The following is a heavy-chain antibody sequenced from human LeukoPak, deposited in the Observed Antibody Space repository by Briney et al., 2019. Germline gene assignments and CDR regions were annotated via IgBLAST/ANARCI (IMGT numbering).Heavy chain of an antibody. Sequence: GASVKVSCKASGYTFTSYGISWVRQAPGQGLEWMGWISAYNGNANYAQKLQGRVTMTTDTSTSTAYMELRSLRSDDTAVYYCASGRGYCSGGSCYHDYYYYYYMDVWGKGTTVTVSS. V-gene: IGHV1-18*01. CDR3: ASGRGYCSGGSCYHDYYYYYYMDV. D-gene: IGHD2-15*01. CDR2: ISAYNGNA. J-gene: IGHJ6*03. CDR1: GYTFTSYG.